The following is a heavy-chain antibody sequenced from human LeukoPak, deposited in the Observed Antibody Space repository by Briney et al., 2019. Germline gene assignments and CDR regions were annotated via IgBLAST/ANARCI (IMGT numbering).Heavy chain of an antibody. CDR1: GGSISSYY. V-gene: IGHV4-59*01. CDR2: IYYSGST. J-gene: IGHJ6*02. CDR3: ARDSWYPYYYYGMDV. Sequence: SETLSLTCTVSGGSISSYYWSWIRQPPGKGLEWIGYIYYSGSTNYNPSLKSRVTISVDTSKNRFSLKLSSVTAADTAVYYCARDSWYPYYYYGMDVWGQGTTVTVSS. D-gene: IGHD6-13*01.